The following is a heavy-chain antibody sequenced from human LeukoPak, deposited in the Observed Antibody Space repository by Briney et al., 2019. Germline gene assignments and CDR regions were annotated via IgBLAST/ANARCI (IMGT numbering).Heavy chain of an antibody. CDR1: GGSFSGYY. CDR3: ARLSIAVAGGWFDP. V-gene: IGHV4-34*01. Sequence: PSETLSLTCAVYGGSFSGYYWSWIRQPPGKGLEWIGEINHSGSTNYNPSLKSRVTISVDTSKNQFSLKLSSVTAADTAVYYCARLSIAVAGGWFDPWGQGTLVTVSS. CDR2: INHSGST. J-gene: IGHJ5*02. D-gene: IGHD6-19*01.